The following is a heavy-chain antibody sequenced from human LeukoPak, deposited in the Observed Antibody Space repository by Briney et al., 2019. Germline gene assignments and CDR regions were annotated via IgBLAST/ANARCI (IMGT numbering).Heavy chain of an antibody. D-gene: IGHD6-13*01. J-gene: IGHJ4*02. CDR3: ARGSGYSNLFDY. V-gene: IGHV4-59*01. CDR2: IYYSGST. CDR1: GGSISSYY. Sequence: SETLSLTCTVSGGSISSYYWSCIRQPPGKGLEWIGYIYYSGSTNYNPSLKSRVTISVDTSKNQFSLKLSSVTAADTAVYYCARGSGYSNLFDYWGQGTLVTVSS.